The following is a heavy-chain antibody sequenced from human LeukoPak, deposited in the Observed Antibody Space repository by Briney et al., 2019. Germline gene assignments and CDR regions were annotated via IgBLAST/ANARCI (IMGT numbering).Heavy chain of an antibody. Sequence: GGSLRLSCGASGFTFDDYGMSWVRQAPGKGLEWVSGINWTGDSTGYADSVKGRFTISRDNGKNSLYLLMNSLRAEDTALYYCARDTASSGYYYPSFHYWGQGALVTVSS. D-gene: IGHD3-22*01. CDR2: INWTGDST. CDR1: GFTFDDYG. J-gene: IGHJ4*02. V-gene: IGHV3-20*04. CDR3: ARDTASSGYYYPSFHY.